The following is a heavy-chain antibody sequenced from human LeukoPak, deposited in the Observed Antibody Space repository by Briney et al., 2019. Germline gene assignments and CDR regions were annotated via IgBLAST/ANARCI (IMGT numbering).Heavy chain of an antibody. D-gene: IGHD5-24*01. J-gene: IGHJ4*02. CDR3: ARGDGYHRF. V-gene: IGHV4-59*01. Sequence: PSETLSLTCTVSGVSISSYYWSWIRQPPGKGLEWIGNIYYNGNTNCNPSLKSRVTMSVDTSKAQFSLKVTSVTAADTAVYYCARGDGYHRFWGQGTLVTVSS. CDR2: IYYNGNT. CDR1: GVSISSYY.